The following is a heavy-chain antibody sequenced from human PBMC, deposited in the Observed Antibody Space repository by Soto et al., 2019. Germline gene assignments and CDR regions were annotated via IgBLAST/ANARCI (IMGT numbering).Heavy chain of an antibody. Sequence: QVQLVQSGAEVKKPGSSVKVSCKASGGTFSSYAISWVRQAPGQGLEWMGGIIPIFGTANYAQQFQGRVTITAEESTSTADRELSSLRCEDRAVYYCAGEKTPGGDEALFYYYYYGMDVWGQGTTVVFSS. CDR3: AGEKTPGGDEALFYYYYYGMDV. D-gene: IGHD3-10*01. J-gene: IGHJ6*02. CDR2: IIPIFGTA. CDR1: GGTFSSYA. V-gene: IGHV1-69*01.